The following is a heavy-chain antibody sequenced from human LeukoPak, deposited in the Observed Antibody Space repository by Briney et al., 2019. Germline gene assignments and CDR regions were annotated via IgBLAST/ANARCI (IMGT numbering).Heavy chain of an antibody. CDR3: ARGDIVVVPAAIEFFWFDP. V-gene: IGHV1-18*01. D-gene: IGHD2-2*02. CDR1: GYTFTSYG. Sequence: ASVTVSCKASGYTFTSYGISWVRQAPGQGLEGMGWISAYNGNTNYAQKLQGRVTMTTDTYTSTAYMELRSLRSDDTAVYYCARGDIVVVPAAIEFFWFDPWGQGTLVTVSS. J-gene: IGHJ5*02. CDR2: ISAYNGNT.